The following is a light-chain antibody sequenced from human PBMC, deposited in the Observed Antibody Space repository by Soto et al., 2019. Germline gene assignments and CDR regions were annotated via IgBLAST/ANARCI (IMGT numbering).Light chain of an antibody. CDR2: DVA. CDR1: TGDIGAFNY. Sequence: QSVLTQPPSASGSPGQSVTISCTRTTGDIGAFNYVSWYQQRPGKAPKLIIYDVATRPSGVSNRFSGSKSGSTASLIISRLQTEDEADYYCVSFTSSTTYVFGSGTKLTVL. V-gene: IGLV2-14*01. J-gene: IGLJ1*01. CDR3: VSFTSSTTYV.